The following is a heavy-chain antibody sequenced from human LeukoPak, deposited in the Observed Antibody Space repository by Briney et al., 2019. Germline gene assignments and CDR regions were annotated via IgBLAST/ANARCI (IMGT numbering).Heavy chain of an antibody. CDR3: ARTNWGFGLGY. Sequence: SETLSLTCAVYGGSFSGYYWSWIRQPPGKGLEWIGEINHSGSTNYNPSLKSRATISVDTSKNQFSLKLSSVTAADTAVYYCARTNWGFGLGYWGQGTLVTVSS. CDR2: INHSGST. V-gene: IGHV4-34*01. D-gene: IGHD7-27*01. CDR1: GGSFSGYY. J-gene: IGHJ4*02.